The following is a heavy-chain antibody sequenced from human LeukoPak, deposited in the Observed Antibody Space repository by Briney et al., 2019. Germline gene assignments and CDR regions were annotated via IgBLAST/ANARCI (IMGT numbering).Heavy chain of an antibody. CDR3: ARRGYHYGWHDAFDI. J-gene: IGHJ3*02. CDR1: GGSISSYY. Sequence: PSETLSLTCSVSGGSISSYYWSWIRQPPGKGLEWIGYIYYSGSTNYNPSLKSRVTISVDTSKNQFSLKLSSVTAADTAVYYCARRGYHYGWHDAFDIWGQGTMVTVSS. D-gene: IGHD5-18*01. CDR2: IYYSGST. V-gene: IGHV4-59*01.